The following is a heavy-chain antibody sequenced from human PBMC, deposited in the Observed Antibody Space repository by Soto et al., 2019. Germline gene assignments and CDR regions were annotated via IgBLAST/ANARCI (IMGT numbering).Heavy chain of an antibody. CDR2: IIPIFGTA. D-gene: IGHD6-19*01. J-gene: IGHJ4*02. CDR1: GGTFSSYA. V-gene: IGHV1-69*06. Sequence: ASVKVSCKASGGTFSSYAISWVRQAPGQGLEWMGGIIPIFGTANYAQKFQGRVTITADKSTSTAYMELSSLRSEDTAVYHCARVAAVAGTYYFDYWGQGTLVTVSS. CDR3: ARVAAVAGTYYFDY.